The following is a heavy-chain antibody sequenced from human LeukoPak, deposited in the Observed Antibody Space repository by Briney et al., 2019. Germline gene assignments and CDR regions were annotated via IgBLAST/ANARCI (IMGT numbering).Heavy chain of an antibody. J-gene: IGHJ4*02. D-gene: IGHD1-26*01. CDR3: ASTSWELPDY. CDR2: ISYDGSNK. CDR1: GFTFSSYA. Sequence: GGSLRLSCAASGFTFSSYAMHWVRQAPGKGLEWVAVISYDGSNKYYADSVKGRFTISRDNSKNTLYLQMNSLRAEDTAVYYCASTSWELPDYWGQGTLVTVSS. V-gene: IGHV3-30-3*01.